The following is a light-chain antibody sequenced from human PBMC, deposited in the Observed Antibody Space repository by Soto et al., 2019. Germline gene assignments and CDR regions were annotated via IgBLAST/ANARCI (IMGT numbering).Light chain of an antibody. Sequence: DIQMTQSPSTLSGSVGDRVTITCRASQTISSWLAWYQQKPGKAPKLLIYKASTLKSGVPSRFSGSGSRTEFTLTISSLQPDDFATYYCQHYNSYSDAFGQGTKVDIK. CDR2: KAS. CDR3: QHYNSYSDA. J-gene: IGKJ1*01. V-gene: IGKV1-5*03. CDR1: QTISSW.